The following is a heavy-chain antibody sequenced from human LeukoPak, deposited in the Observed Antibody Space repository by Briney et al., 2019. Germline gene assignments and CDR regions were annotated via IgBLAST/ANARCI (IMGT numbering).Heavy chain of an antibody. Sequence: RGSLRLSCAASRFTFSSYAISGGRQTPGKRLGWVSAISGSGGGTNYADSVKGRFTISRDNSKNTLYLQMNSLRAEDTAVYYCAKAPYDYVWGSYRLTVGMDVWGQGTTVTVSS. J-gene: IGHJ6*02. D-gene: IGHD3-16*02. V-gene: IGHV3-23*01. CDR2: ISGSGGGT. CDR1: RFTFSSYA. CDR3: AKAPYDYVWGSYRLTVGMDV.